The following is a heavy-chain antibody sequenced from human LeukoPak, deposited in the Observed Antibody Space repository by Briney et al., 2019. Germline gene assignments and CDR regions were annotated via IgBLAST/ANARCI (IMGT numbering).Heavy chain of an antibody. D-gene: IGHD5/OR15-5a*01. CDR1: GYTLTELS. Sequence: ASVKVSCKVSGYTLTELSMHWVRQAPGKGLEWMGGFDPEDGETIYAQKFQGRVTMTEDTSTDTAYMELSSLRSEDTAVYYCATVYDLLALYYYGMDVWGQGTTVTVSS. J-gene: IGHJ6*02. V-gene: IGHV1-24*01. CDR3: ATVYDLLALYYYGMDV. CDR2: FDPEDGET.